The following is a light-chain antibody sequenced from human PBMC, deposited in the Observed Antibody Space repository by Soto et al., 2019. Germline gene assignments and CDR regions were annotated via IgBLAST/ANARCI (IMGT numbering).Light chain of an antibody. J-gene: IGKJ2*02. CDR1: QGISSY. V-gene: IGKV1-9*01. Sequence: IQLTQSPSSLSASVRDRVTITCRASQGISSYLAWYQQKPGKAPKLLIYAASTLQSGVPSRFSGSGSGTDFTLTISSLQPEDFATYYCQQLNSYRTFGQGTKLEIK. CDR3: QQLNSYRT. CDR2: AAS.